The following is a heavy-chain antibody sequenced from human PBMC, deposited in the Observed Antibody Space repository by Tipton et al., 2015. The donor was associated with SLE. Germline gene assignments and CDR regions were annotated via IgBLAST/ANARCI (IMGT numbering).Heavy chain of an antibody. J-gene: IGHJ4*02. CDR1: GGSISSSNW. Sequence: TLSLTCNVFGGSISSSNWWSWVRQSPGKGLEWIVEIYHSGSTDYNPSLESRVTISLDTSKNQFSLRLSSVTAADTAVYFCARVGYDYSWGSYRYTPFDCWGQGILVTVSS. CDR2: IYHSGST. CDR3: ARVGYDYSWGSYRYTPFDC. V-gene: IGHV4-4*01. D-gene: IGHD3-16*02.